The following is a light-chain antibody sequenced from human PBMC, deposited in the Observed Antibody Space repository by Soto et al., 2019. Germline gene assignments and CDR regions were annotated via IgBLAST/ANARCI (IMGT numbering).Light chain of an antibody. CDR1: SXDFVTYNR. CDR3: SLYTSENTYV. Sequence: QSVLTQPPSVSGSPGQSVTISCTGTSXDFVTYNRVSWYQQPPGTAPKLIVYEASNRPSGVPDRFSGSKSGNTASLTISGLQAADEADYYCSLYTSENTYVFGTGTKVILL. V-gene: IGLV2-18*01. J-gene: IGLJ1*01. CDR2: EAS.